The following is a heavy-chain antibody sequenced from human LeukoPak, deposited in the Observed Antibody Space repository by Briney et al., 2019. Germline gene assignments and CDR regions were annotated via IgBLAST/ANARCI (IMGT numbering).Heavy chain of an antibody. Sequence: ASVKVSCKASGYTFTSYGISWVRQAPGQGLEWMGWISAYNGNTNYAQKLQGRVAMTTDTSTSTAYMELRSLRSDDTAVYYCARVGSNRPLPAVNDYWGQGTLVTVSS. V-gene: IGHV1-18*01. D-gene: IGHD3-10*01. CDR2: ISAYNGNT. CDR3: ARVGSNRPLPAVNDY. J-gene: IGHJ4*02. CDR1: GYTFTSYG.